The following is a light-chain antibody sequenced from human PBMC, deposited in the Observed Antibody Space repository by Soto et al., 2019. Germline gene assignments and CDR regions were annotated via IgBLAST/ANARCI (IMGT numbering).Light chain of an antibody. Sequence: EIALTQSPATLSLSPGEKATLSCRASQNVNIYLVWYQQKPGQAPRLLIYDTSNRATGIPARFSGSGSGTDFTLTISGLEPDDFAVYYCQQRTNWPPTFGQGTKLEIK. CDR3: QQRTNWPPT. CDR1: QNVNIY. CDR2: DTS. J-gene: IGKJ2*01. V-gene: IGKV3-11*01.